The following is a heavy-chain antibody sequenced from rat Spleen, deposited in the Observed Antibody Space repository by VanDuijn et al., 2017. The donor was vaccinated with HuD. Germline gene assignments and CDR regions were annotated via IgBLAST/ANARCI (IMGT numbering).Heavy chain of an antibody. CDR1: GFSLTSYS. Sequence: QVQLKESGPGLVQPSETLSLTCTVSGFSLTSYSVSWVRQRPGKGPEWMGRIWYDGDTAYSSVLKTRLSISRDTSKNQVFLKMNSLQIDDTGTYYCIRDAEYNKYGDWFAYWGQGTLVTVSS. CDR2: IWYDGDT. D-gene: IGHD1-10*01. CDR3: IRDAEYNKYGDWFAY. J-gene: IGHJ3*01. V-gene: IGHV2-63*01.